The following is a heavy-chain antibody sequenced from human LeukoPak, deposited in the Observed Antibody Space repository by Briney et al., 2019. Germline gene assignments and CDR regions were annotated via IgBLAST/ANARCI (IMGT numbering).Heavy chain of an antibody. CDR3: VRGNPGWTLDF. CDR2: SSEAIGKS. Sequence: GASVKVSCKASGYTFTTYRISWVRQAPGQGLEWMGWSSEAIGKSEYSREFQGRVTITRDTSASTAYMEMSGLRSEDMAVYYCVRGNPGWTLDFWGQGTLVTVSS. J-gene: IGHJ4*02. V-gene: IGHV1-18*03. CDR1: GYTFTTYR. D-gene: IGHD6-19*01.